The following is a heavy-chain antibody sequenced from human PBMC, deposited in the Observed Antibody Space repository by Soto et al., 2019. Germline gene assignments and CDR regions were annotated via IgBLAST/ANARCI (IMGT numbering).Heavy chain of an antibody. D-gene: IGHD6-13*01. CDR3: ARDRRGSWTFDY. CDR2: ISDDGRKI. V-gene: IGHV3-30*03. CDR1: GFTFSSYG. Sequence: QVQLVESGGGVVQPGRSLRLSCAASGFTFSSYGMHWVRQAPGKGLEWVALISDDGRKIYHADSVKGRFAISRDSPKNTVYLKMNSLRSEDTAVYYGARDRRGSWTFDYWGQGTLVTVPS. J-gene: IGHJ4*02.